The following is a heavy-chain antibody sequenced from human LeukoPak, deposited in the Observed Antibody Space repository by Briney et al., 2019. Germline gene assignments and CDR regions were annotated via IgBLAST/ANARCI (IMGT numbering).Heavy chain of an antibody. D-gene: IGHD5-24*01. J-gene: IGHJ4*02. CDR1: GGSFSGYY. CDR2: INHSGST. Sequence: SETLSLTCAVYGGSFSGYYWSWIRQPPGKGLEWIGEINHSGSTNYDPSLKSRVTISVDTSKSQSSLKLSSVTAADTAVYYCARSRVADYWGQGTLVTVSS. CDR3: ARSRVADY. V-gene: IGHV4-34*01.